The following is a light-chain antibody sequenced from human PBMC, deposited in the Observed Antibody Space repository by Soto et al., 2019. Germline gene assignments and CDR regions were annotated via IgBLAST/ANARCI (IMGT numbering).Light chain of an antibody. CDR2: DAS. V-gene: IGKV3D-20*01. CDR3: QQVGTSPRT. J-gene: IGKJ4*01. Sequence: DIVLTQSPALLSVSPGQRATLSCGASQTVASNNLAGYQLKPGLAPRLLIFDASYRATGIPDRFSGSVSGTVFTLTISRLEPEDSAVYYCQQVGTSPRTFGGGTQVEIK. CDR1: QTVASNN.